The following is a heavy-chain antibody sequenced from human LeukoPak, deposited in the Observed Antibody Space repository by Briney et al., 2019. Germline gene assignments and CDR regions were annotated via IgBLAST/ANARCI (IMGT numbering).Heavy chain of an antibody. CDR3: AKGSGGSLLTPYYFDY. J-gene: IGHJ4*02. CDR2: ISGSGGST. CDR1: GFTFSSYA. D-gene: IGHD3-3*01. Sequence: PGGSLRLSCAASGFTFSSYAMNWVRQAPGKGLEWVSAISGSGGSTSYADSVKGRFTISRDNSKNTLSLQMNSLRAEDTAVYYCAKGSGGSLLTPYYFDYWGQGTLVTVSS. V-gene: IGHV3-23*01.